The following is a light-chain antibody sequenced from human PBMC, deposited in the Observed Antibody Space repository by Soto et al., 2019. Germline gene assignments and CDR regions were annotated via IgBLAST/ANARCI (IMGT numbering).Light chain of an antibody. CDR1: QSVSSN. V-gene: IGKV3-15*01. CDR2: GAS. Sequence: EIVMTQSPATLSVSPGERATLSCRASQSVSSNLAWYQQKPGQAPRLLIYGASTRATGIPARFSGSGSGTEFTLTISSLQSEDFAVYYGQQYNNWPPRTVGQGTKVEIK. J-gene: IGKJ1*01. CDR3: QQYNNWPPRT.